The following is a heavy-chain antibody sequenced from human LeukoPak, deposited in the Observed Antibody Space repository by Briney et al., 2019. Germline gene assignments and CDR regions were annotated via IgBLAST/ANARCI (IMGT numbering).Heavy chain of an antibody. J-gene: IGHJ4*02. CDR3: ARGRGYDSGTYNYAFSDY. V-gene: IGHV3-33*01. Sequence: GGSLRLSCAASRFTFSNYGMHWVPQAPGKGLEWVEVIWYDGSNKYYADSVKGRFTISRDNSKNTLYLQMNSLRAEDTAVYYCARGRGYDSGTYNYAFSDYWGQGTLVTVSS. CDR2: IWYDGSNK. CDR1: RFTFSNYG. D-gene: IGHD3-22*01.